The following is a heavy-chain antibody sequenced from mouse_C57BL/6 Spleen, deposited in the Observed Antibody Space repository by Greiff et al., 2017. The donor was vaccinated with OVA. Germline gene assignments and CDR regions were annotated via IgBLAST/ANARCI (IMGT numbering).Heavy chain of an antibody. D-gene: IGHD3-2*02. Sequence: QVQLQQPGAELVRPGTSVKLSCKASGYTFTSYWMHWVKQRPGQGLEWIGVIDPSDSYTNYNQKFKGKATLTVDTSSSAAYMQLSSLTSEDSAVYYCAREKGKNTAQLRTSFAYWGQGTLVTVSA. J-gene: IGHJ3*01. CDR2: IDPSDSYT. CDR1: GYTFTSYW. CDR3: AREKGKNTAQLRTSFAY. V-gene: IGHV1-59*01.